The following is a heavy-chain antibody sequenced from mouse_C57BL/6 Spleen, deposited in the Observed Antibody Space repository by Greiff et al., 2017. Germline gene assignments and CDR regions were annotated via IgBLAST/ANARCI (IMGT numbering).Heavy chain of an antibody. CDR1: GYSITSGYY. V-gene: IGHV3-6*01. J-gene: IGHJ2*01. Sequence: DVQLQESGPGLVKPSQSLSLTCSVTGYSITSGYYWNWIRQFPGNKLEWMGYISYDGSNNYNPYLKNRISITRDTSNNQFFLKLNSVTTEDTDTYSRSIEPADVGVLDYWGQGTTLTVSS. CDR2: ISYDGSN. CDR3: SIEPADVGVLDY.